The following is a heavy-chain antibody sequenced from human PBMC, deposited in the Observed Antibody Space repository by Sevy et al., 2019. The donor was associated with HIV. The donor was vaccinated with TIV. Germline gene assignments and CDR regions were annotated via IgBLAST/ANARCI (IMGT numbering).Heavy chain of an antibody. CDR2: IRNKPKGYTT. D-gene: IGHD3-10*01. J-gene: IGHJ4*02. CDR1: GFTFSDQY. V-gene: IGHV3-72*01. CDR3: ARDLAGRPYCDN. Sequence: GGSLRLSCAASGFTFSDQYMDWVRQAPGKGLEWVGRIRNKPKGYTTEYAASGKGGFTISRDDSKNSLFLQMNSLKTEDTAMYYCARDLAGRPYCDNWGQGTLVTVSS.